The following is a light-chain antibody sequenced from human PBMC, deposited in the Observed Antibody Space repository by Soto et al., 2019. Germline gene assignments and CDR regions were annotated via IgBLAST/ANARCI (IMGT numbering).Light chain of an antibody. J-gene: IGLJ1*01. CDR3: SSYTTISTYV. CDR1: SRDVGGYNY. V-gene: IGLV2-14*01. CDR2: DVR. Sequence: QSALTQPASVSGSPGQSITISSTGTSRDVGGYNYVSWYQQHPGKAPKLMIYDVRNRPSGVSNRFSGSKSVNTASLTISGLQAEDEADYYCSSYTTISTYVFGTGTKLTVL.